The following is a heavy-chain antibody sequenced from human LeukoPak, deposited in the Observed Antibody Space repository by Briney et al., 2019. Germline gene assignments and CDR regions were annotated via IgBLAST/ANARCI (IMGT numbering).Heavy chain of an antibody. V-gene: IGHV1-2*02. CDR1: GYTFTGYY. J-gene: IGHJ2*01. D-gene: IGHD3-22*01. Sequence: ASVKVSCKASGYTFTGYYMHWVRQAPGQGLEWMGWINPKRGGTKYAQKFQGRVTMTRDTPISTAYMELSSLRSDDTAVYYCARDIGDSSGDYWYFDHWGRGTLVTVSS. CDR2: INPKRGGT. CDR3: ARDIGDSSGDYWYFDH.